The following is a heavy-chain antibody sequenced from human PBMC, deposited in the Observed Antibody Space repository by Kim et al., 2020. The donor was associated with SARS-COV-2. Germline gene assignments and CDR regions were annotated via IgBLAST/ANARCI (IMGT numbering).Heavy chain of an antibody. Sequence: ASVKVSCKASGYTFTGYYMHWVRQAPGQGLEWMGWINPNTGGTMFAQKFPGRVTMTRDTSISTAYLELSSLRSDDTAVYYCVRDVSYYDSTGYGHDYWGQ. CDR1: GYTFTGYY. D-gene: IGHD3-22*01. CDR2: INPNTGGT. V-gene: IGHV1-2*02. CDR3: VRDVSYYDSTGYGHDY. J-gene: IGHJ4*02.